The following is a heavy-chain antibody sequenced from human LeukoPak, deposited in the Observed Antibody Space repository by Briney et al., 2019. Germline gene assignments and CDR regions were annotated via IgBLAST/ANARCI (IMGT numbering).Heavy chain of an antibody. J-gene: IGHJ4*02. V-gene: IGHV3-11*05. CDR1: GFTFSDNY. Sequence: GGSLILSCAASGFTFSDNYMSWIRQAPGKGLEWVSYISNSGSYTNYPDSVKGRFTISRDNAKNSLYLQMNSLRDEDTAVYYCARARGAGPGGHFDYWGQGTLVTVSS. D-gene: IGHD6-19*01. CDR3: ARARGAGPGGHFDY. CDR2: ISNSGSYT.